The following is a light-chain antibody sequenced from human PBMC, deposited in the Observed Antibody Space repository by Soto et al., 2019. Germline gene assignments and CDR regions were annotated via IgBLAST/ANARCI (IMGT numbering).Light chain of an antibody. CDR3: QQYNNWRRT. V-gene: IGKV3-15*01. J-gene: IGKJ2*01. CDR2: GAS. Sequence: EIVMTQSPDTLSVSPGERATLSCRASQSVSSNLAWYQQKPGQAPRLLIYGASTRATGIPVRFSGSGSGTEFTLTISSLPSEDFAVYYCQQYNNWRRTFGQGTKLEIK. CDR1: QSVSSN.